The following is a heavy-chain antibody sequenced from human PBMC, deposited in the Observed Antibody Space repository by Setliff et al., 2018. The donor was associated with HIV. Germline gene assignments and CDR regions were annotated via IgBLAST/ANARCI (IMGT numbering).Heavy chain of an antibody. J-gene: IGHJ2*01. CDR1: GGSMSSHY. CDR3: ARERGGGYDGWFIDL. V-gene: IGHV4-4*07. Sequence: LSLTCTVSGGSMSSHYWSWIRQPAGKGLELIGRIFSSERTNYNPSLKSRVTLSVDTSKDQFPLKLTSVTAADTAVYYCARERGGGYDGWFIDLWGRGTLVTVSS. CDR2: IFSSERT. D-gene: IGHD5-12*01.